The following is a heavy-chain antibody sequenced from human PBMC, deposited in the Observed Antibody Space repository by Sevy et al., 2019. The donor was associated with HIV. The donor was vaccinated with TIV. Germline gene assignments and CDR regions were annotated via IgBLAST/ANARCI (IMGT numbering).Heavy chain of an antibody. CDR2: IYYSEST. CDR3: ARHTRDYYMDV. V-gene: IGHV4-39*01. J-gene: IGHJ6*03. Sequence: SETLSLTCTVSGGSISSSSYYWGWIRQPPGKGLEWIWSIYYSESTYYNPSLKRRITICVYTSKNQFSLKLSSVTAADTAEYYCARHTRDYYMDVWGKGTTVTVSS. CDR1: GGSISSSSYY.